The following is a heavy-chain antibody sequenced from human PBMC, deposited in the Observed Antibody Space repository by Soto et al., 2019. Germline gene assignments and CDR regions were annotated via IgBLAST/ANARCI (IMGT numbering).Heavy chain of an antibody. CDR3: ARDAGFPYDH. CDR2: IYYSGST. CDR1: GAPITINY. V-gene: IGHV4-59*01. J-gene: IGHJ4*01. Sequence: SETLSLTCTFSGAPITINYWSRTRQAPGKGLEWNGYIYYSGSTTYNPSLKSRLTMSVDTTKDQFSLKLHSVTAADMAVYYCARDAGFPYDHWGPGSLVTVSS.